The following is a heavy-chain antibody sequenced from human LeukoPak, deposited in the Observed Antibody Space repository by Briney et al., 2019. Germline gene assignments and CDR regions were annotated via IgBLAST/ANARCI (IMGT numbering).Heavy chain of an antibody. CDR3: ARGAVAGAV. D-gene: IGHD6-19*01. CDR1: GGSISGGSYY. CDR2: IYTSGST. Sequence: SSETLSLTCTVSGGSISGGSYYWSWIRQPAGKGLEWIGRIYTSGSTNYNPSLKSRVTISVDTSKNQFSLKLSSVTAADTAVYYCARGAVAGAVGGQGTLVTVSS. J-gene: IGHJ4*02. V-gene: IGHV4-61*02.